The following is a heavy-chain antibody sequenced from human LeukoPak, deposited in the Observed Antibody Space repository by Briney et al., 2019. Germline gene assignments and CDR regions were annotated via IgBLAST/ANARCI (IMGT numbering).Heavy chain of an antibody. V-gene: IGHV3-23*01. J-gene: IGHJ6*02. Sequence: GSLSLSCAASGFTFSSYAMSWVRPAPGKGLEWVSAISGSGGSTYYADSVKGRFTISRDNSKNTLYLQMNSLRAEDTAVYYCAKDQVERYCSSTSCHVSSRYGMDVWGQGTTVTVSS. D-gene: IGHD2-2*01. CDR1: GFTFSSYA. CDR3: AKDQVERYCSSTSCHVSSRYGMDV. CDR2: ISGSGGST.